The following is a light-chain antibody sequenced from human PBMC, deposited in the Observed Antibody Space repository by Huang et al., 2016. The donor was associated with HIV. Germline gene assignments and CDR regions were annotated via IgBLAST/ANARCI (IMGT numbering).Light chain of an antibody. V-gene: IGKV3-20*01. J-gene: IGKJ2*01. CDR2: GTT. CDR1: PSVSSSY. Sequence: EIVLTPSPGTLSLSPGERATLSCRASPSVSSSYLAWYRQRPGQAPRLVIYGTTNRATGLADWCSGSGAGTDFTLTISRVEHEDFAVYYCQQYSSSYTFGQGTKLEIK. CDR3: QQYSSSYT.